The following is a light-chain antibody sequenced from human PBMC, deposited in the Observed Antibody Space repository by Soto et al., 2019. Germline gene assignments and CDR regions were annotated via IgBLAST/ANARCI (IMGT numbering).Light chain of an antibody. CDR1: QDISNY. Sequence: DIQMTQSPSSLSATVGDRVTITCQASQDISNYLNWYQQKPGKAPNLLIYEASNLEAGVPSRFSGSGSGTDFTFTISSLQPEDIGTYYCQQYDNVFTFGLGTLLEIK. J-gene: IGKJ5*01. V-gene: IGKV1-33*01. CDR2: EAS. CDR3: QQYDNVFT.